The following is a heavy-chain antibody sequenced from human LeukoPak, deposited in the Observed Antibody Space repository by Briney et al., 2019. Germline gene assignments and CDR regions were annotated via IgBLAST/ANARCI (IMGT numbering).Heavy chain of an antibody. CDR2: VDHTGST. CDR3: ARGRVSSSTWYSTYYYFFYMDF. CDR1: DDSITMYY. V-gene: IGHV4-59*01. D-gene: IGHD4-11*01. Sequence: SETLSLTCTVSDDSITMYYWTWIRQPPGKGLEWIGHVDHTGSTKFNPSLNGRVSISRDTSNNFFSLRLRSVTAADTAVYFCARGRVSSSTWYSTYYYFFYMDFWGKGTTVTVSS. J-gene: IGHJ6*03.